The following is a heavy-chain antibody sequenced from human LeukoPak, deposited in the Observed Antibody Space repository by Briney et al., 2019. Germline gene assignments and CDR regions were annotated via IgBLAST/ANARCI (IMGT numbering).Heavy chain of an antibody. CDR2: IYYSGST. Sequence: SQTLSLTCTVSGGSISSGDYYWSWIRQPPGKGLEWIGYIYYSGSTYYNPSLKSRVTISVDTSKNQFSLKMSSVTAADTAVYYCAREYYYDSSGYFLWGQGTLVTVSS. J-gene: IGHJ4*02. V-gene: IGHV4-30-4*08. CDR3: AREYYYDSSGYFL. CDR1: GGSISSGDYY. D-gene: IGHD3-22*01.